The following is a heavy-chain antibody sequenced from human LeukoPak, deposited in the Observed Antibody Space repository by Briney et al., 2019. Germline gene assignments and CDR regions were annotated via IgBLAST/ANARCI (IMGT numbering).Heavy chain of an antibody. CDR1: GFTFSTFG. D-gene: IGHD3-22*01. Sequence: PGGSLRLSCAVSGFTFSTFGMHWVRQAPGKGLEWVANIWKDEISKYYADSVKGRFTISRDNSKNTLYLQMNSLTVEDTAVYYCAREGVVVIGFDYWGQGTLVTVSS. V-gene: IGHV3-33*01. J-gene: IGHJ4*02. CDR2: IWKDEISK. CDR3: AREGVVVIGFDY.